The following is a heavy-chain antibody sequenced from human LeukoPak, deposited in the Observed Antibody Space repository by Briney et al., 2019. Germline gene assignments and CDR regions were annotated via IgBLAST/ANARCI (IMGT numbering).Heavy chain of an antibody. CDR3: ARDVNYDFWSGYSKNAGAFDI. J-gene: IGHJ3*02. CDR1: GGSISSISYY. Sequence: SETPSLTCTISGGSISSISYYSGWIRQHPGKGLEWIGYIYYSGSTYYNPSLKSRVTISVDTSKNQFSLKLSSVTAADTAVYYCARDVNYDFWSGYSKNAGAFDIWGQGTMVTVSS. V-gene: IGHV4-31*03. D-gene: IGHD3-3*01. CDR2: IYYSGST.